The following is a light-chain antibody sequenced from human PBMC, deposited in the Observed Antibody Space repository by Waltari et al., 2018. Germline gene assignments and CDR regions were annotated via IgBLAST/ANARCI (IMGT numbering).Light chain of an antibody. V-gene: IGKV2-30*02. CDR2: KVS. CDR1: QSLVHSDGNTY. CDR3: MQGTHWPPWT. J-gene: IGKJ1*01. Sequence: DVVMTQSPLSLPVTLGQPASISCRSSQSLVHSDGNTYLSWFQQRPGQTPRRLIYKVSNRDFGVPERFSGSESGTDVTLKISRVEAEDVGVYYCMQGTHWPPWTFGQGTKVEIQ.